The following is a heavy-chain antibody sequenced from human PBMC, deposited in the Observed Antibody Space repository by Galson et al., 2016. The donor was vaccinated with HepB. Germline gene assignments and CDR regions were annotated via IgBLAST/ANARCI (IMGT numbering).Heavy chain of an antibody. Sequence: SLRLSCAASGFTFGTYGMHWVRQAPGKGLGWVAVISLDGSKKYYADSVEGRFTISRDNSKNTLYLQMISLRAEDTAVYYCAKVFREYSYGYSGWYFDLWGRGTLVTVSS. V-gene: IGHV3-30*18. CDR1: GFTFGTYG. J-gene: IGHJ2*01. CDR3: AKVFREYSYGYSGWYFDL. CDR2: ISLDGSKK. D-gene: IGHD5-18*01.